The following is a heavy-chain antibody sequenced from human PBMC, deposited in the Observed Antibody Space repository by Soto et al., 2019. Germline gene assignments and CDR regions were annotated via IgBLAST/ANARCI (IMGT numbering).Heavy chain of an antibody. J-gene: IGHJ3*02. CDR3: ARGYSSGLRTDAFDI. V-gene: IGHV3-21*01. CDR1: GFSFSSYS. CDR2: ISSSSSYI. D-gene: IGHD6-19*01. Sequence: EVQLVESGGGLVKPGGSLRLSCAASGFSFSSYSMNWVRQAPGKGLEWVSSISSSSSYIYYADSVKGRFTISRDNAKNSLYRQMNSLRDDDTAVYYCARGYSSGLRTDAFDIWGQGTMVTVSS.